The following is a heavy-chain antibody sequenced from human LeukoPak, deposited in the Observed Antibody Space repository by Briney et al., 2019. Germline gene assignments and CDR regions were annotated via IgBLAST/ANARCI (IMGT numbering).Heavy chain of an antibody. Sequence: PSETLSLTCSVSGDFVGSYYWSWIRQPPGKGLEWIGCMYYSGETHYNPSLQSRVSMSIDTSKNQFSLKVYPLTAADTAVYYCARHHSGWHFDSWGQGIPVTVSS. V-gene: IGHV4-59*02. CDR2: MYYSGET. D-gene: IGHD6-19*01. CDR1: GDFVGSYY. CDR3: ARHHSGWHFDS. J-gene: IGHJ4*02.